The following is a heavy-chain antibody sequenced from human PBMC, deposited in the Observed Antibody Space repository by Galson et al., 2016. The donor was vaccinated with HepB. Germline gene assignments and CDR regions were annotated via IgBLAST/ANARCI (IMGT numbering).Heavy chain of an antibody. V-gene: IGHV1-69*13. CDR2: IVPIFRTT. D-gene: IGHD3-16*01. CDR1: GGPFSSHA. CDR3: AREGGGVAEGKNYYHGMDV. Sequence: SVKVSCKASGGPFSSHAFSWVRQTLGQGLEWMGAIVPIFRTTNYEQKFQDRLTITADESTSTVYMELSSLKSEDTAVYFCAREGGGVAEGKNYYHGMDVWGQGTTVTVSS. J-gene: IGHJ6*02.